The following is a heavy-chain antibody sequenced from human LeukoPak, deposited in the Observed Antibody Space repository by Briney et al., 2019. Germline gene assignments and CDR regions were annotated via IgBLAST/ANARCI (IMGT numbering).Heavy chain of an antibody. D-gene: IGHD2-15*01. CDR3: LRDQDCSGGDCQVC. V-gene: IGHV4-39*02. CDR1: GGSLSGGNYQ. CDR2: ISHSGTT. J-gene: IGHJ4*02. Sequence: SETLSLTCTVSGGSLSGGNYQWGWIRQPPGKGLEWIALISHSGTTYYNPSLKSRVTMSVDTSKNQFSLRLNSVTAADTAVYYCLRDQDCSGGDCQVCWGQGTLVTVSS.